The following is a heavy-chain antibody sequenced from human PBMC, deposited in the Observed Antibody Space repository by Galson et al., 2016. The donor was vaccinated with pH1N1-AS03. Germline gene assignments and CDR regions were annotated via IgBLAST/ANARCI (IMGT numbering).Heavy chain of an antibody. D-gene: IGHD1-1*01. J-gene: IGHJ6*02. V-gene: IGHV3-64*02. CDR1: GFTFSSYS. CDR3: AREAERYYYALDV. CDR2: ISSDGDT. Sequence: SLRLSCAASGFTFSSYSIHWVRQAPGKGLEYVSAISSDGDTYYTDPVKGRFTISRDKSKNTVYLQMGSLRPEDVAVYYCAREAERYYYALDVWGQGTTVTVSS.